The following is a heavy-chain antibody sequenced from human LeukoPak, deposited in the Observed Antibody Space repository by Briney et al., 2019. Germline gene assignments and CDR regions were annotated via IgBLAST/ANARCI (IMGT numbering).Heavy chain of an antibody. CDR1: GYSISSGYY. Sequence: PSETLSLTCTVSGYSISSGYYWGWIRQPPGKGLEWVSYISSSGSNIYYADSVKGRFTISRDNAKNPLYLQMNSLRAEDTAVYYCARDRFSSGWYHQGPPDYWGQGALVTVSS. CDR3: ARDRFSSGWYHQGPPDY. CDR2: ISSSGSNI. D-gene: IGHD6-19*01. V-gene: IGHV3-11*04. J-gene: IGHJ4*02.